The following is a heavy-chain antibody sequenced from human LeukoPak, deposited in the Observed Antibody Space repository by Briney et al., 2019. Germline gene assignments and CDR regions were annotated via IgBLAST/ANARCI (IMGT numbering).Heavy chain of an antibody. CDR3: TRWTRRGGEVYYMDV. CDR1: GFTFGGST. J-gene: IGHJ6*03. Sequence: GGSLRLSCAASGFTFGGSTMHWVRQASGKGLEWVGRIRSKANSYATAYAASVKGRFTISRDDSKNTAYLQMNSLKTEDTAVYYCTRWTRRGGEVYYMDVWGKGTTVTVSS. CDR2: IRSKANSYAT. V-gene: IGHV3-73*01. D-gene: IGHD3-16*01.